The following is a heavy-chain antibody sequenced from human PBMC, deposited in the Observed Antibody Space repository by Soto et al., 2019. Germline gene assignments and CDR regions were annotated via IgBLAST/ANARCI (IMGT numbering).Heavy chain of an antibody. CDR2: IWYDGSNK. Sequence: GSLRLSCAASGFTFSSYGMHWVRQAPGKGLEWVAVIWYDGSNKYYADSVKGRFTISRDNSKNTLYLQMNSLRAEDTAVYYCARDPPPGYYGMDVWGQGTTVTVSS. V-gene: IGHV3-33*01. J-gene: IGHJ6*02. CDR1: GFTFSSYG. CDR3: ARDPPPGYYGMDV.